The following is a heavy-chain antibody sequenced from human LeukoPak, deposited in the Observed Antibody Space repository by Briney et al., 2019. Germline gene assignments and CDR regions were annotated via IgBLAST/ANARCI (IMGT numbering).Heavy chain of an antibody. CDR1: GGTFSRYA. CDR2: IIPIFGTA. D-gene: IGHD3-22*01. CDR3: ARVTLDSSGYYYPFDP. V-gene: IGHV1-69*05. J-gene: IGHJ5*02. Sequence: SVKVSCKASGGTFSRYAISWVRQAPGQGLEWMGGIIPIFGTANYAQKFQGRVTITTDESTSTAYMELSSLRSEDTAVYYCARVTLDSSGYYYPFDPWGQGTLVTVSS.